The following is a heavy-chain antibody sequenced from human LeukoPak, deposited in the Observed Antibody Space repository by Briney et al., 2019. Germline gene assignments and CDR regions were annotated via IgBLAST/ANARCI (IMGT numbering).Heavy chain of an antibody. CDR1: GFTVTTLA. Sequence: GGSLRLSCAAPGFTVTTLAMTWVRQAPGKGLEWVSVIGESDGRTYYADSVKGRFTISRDESKNTLYLQMNSLRAEDTAVYYCAKGPTDSCWEKLHDWGQGTLVTVSS. J-gene: IGHJ4*02. CDR2: IGESDGRT. CDR3: AKGPTDSCWEKLHD. D-gene: IGHD1-26*01. V-gene: IGHV3-23*01.